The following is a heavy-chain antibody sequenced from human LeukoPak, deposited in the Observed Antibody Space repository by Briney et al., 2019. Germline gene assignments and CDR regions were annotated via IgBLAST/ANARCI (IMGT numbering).Heavy chain of an antibody. CDR3: TPLTVATNFDY. D-gene: IGHD5-12*01. V-gene: IGHV3-48*03. CDR1: GFSFSVYE. J-gene: IGHJ4*02. CDR2: ISSSGTTT. Sequence: GGSLRLSCAASGFSFSVYEMHWVRQAPGKGLEWISGISSSGTTTYYADSVKGRFTISRDNAKNSLYLQMNSLRAEDTAVYYCTPLTVATNFDYWGQGTLVTVSS.